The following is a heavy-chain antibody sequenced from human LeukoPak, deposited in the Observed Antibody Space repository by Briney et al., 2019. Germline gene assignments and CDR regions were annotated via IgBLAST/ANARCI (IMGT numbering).Heavy chain of an antibody. CDR2: ISAYNGNT. V-gene: IGHV1-18*01. CDR3: ARDTNVIAAAGRTSRGMDV. Sequence: ASVKVSCKAPGYTFTSYGISWVRQAPGQGLEWMGWISAYNGNTNYAQKLQGRVTMTTDTSTSTAYMELRSLRSDDTAVYYCARDTNVIAAAGRTSRGMDVWGQGTTVTVSS. D-gene: IGHD6-13*01. J-gene: IGHJ6*02. CDR1: GYTFTSYG.